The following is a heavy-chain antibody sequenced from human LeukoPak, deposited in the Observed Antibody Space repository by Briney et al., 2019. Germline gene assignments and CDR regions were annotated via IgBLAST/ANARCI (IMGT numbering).Heavy chain of an antibody. Sequence: GASVKVSCKASGYTFTGYYMHWVRQAPGQGLEWMGWINPNSGGTNYAQKFQGRVTMTGDTSISTAYMELSRLRSDDTAVYYCARAASIVGATRGEWFDPWGQGTLVTVSS. CDR1: GYTFTGYY. CDR2: INPNSGGT. V-gene: IGHV1-2*02. CDR3: ARAASIVGATRGEWFDP. J-gene: IGHJ5*02. D-gene: IGHD1-26*01.